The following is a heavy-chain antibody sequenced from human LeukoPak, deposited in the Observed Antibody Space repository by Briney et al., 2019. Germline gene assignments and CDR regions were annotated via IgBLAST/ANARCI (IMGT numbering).Heavy chain of an antibody. CDR1: GYTFTGYY. CDR2: INPNSGGT. Sequence: ASVKVSCKASGYTFTGYYMHWVRQAPGQGLEWMGWINPNSGGTNYAQKFQGRVTMTRDTSISTAYMELSRLRSDDTAVYYCARGGLETGYSSFKNPYYYYYMDVWGKGTTVTISS. J-gene: IGHJ6*03. V-gene: IGHV1-2*02. CDR3: ARGGLETGYSSFKNPYYYYYMDV. D-gene: IGHD6-19*01.